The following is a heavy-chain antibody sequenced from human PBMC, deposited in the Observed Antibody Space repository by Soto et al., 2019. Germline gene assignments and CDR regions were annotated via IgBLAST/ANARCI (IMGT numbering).Heavy chain of an antibody. D-gene: IGHD2-2*01. V-gene: IGHV3-23*01. CDR3: ARDRFRSASSCYFT. CDR2: ISGNAATT. Sequence: EVLLLESGGGLVHPGGSLRLSCAGSGFSFSSYAIAWVRQAPGKGLEWVSAISGNAATTSYAASVKGRFAISRDNSKSTLYLQMSSLRVEDTAVYYCARDRFRSASSCYFTWGQGTLVTVSS. CDR1: GFSFSSYA. J-gene: IGHJ5*02.